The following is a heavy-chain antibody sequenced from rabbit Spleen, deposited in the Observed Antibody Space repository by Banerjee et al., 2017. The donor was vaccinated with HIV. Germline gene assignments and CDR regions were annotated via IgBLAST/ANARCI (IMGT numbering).Heavy chain of an antibody. CDR3: ARGSATMTMVITGFYFDL. CDR2: IYGGVIGST. J-gene: IGHJ4*01. CDR1: GFSFSTDYY. D-gene: IGHD2-1*01. Sequence: QEHLVESGGGLVQPEGSLTLTCTASGFSFSTDYYMCWVRQAPGKGLECIACIYGGVIGSTYYATWAKGRFTISKTSSTTVTLQMTSLTAADMATYFCARGSATMTMVITGFYFDLWGPGTLVTVS. V-gene: IGHV1S45*01.